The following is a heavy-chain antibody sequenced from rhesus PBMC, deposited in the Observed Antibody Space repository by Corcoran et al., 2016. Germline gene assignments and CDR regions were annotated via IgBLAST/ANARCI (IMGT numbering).Heavy chain of an antibody. J-gene: IGHJ4*01. CDR2: IDPSDSDT. CDR1: GYSFASYW. V-gene: IGHV5-20*02. Sequence: EVQLVQSGAEVKRPGESLKISCKTSGYSFASYWISWVRQMPGKGLEWMGAIDPSDSDTSYSPSFQGQVTISADRSITTAYLQWSSLKASDTATYYCAKGGIYYFDYWGQGVLVTVSS. CDR3: AKGGIYYFDY.